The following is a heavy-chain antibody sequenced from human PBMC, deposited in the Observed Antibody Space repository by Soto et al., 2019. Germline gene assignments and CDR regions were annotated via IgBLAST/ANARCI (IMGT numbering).Heavy chain of an antibody. J-gene: IGHJ6*02. D-gene: IGHD1-1*01. CDR2: FIPVVVMA. CDR3: AEVHDNSFYYGLDV. Sequence: QVQLVQSGSEVKKPGSSGRVSCKTSGGTLSSFAISWVRQAPGQGLEGVGTFIPVVVMAKYGQNFQGRVTIIAEQYTKTVFKAVRSLTNEDTAIDYCAEVHDNSFYYGLDVWGQGTTVTVSS. V-gene: IGHV1-69*04. CDR1: GGTLSSFA.